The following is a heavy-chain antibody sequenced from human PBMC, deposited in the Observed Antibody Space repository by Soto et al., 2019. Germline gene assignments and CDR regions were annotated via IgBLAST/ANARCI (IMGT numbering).Heavy chain of an antibody. CDR1: GGSISSSSYY. CDR3: ASNYDILTGYYRDWFDP. CDR2: IYYSGST. V-gene: IGHV4-39*01. D-gene: IGHD3-9*01. J-gene: IGHJ5*02. Sequence: SETLSLTCTVSGGSISSSSYYWGWIRQPPGKGLEWIGSIYYSGSTYYNPSLKSRVTIFVDTSKNQFSLKLSSVTAADTAVYYCASNYDILTGYYRDWFDPWGQGTLVTVSS.